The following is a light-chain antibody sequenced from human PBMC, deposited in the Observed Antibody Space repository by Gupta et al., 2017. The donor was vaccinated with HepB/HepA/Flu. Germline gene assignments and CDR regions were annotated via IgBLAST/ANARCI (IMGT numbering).Light chain of an antibody. Sequence: QAVVTQEPSVTMSPGGTATLTCGSSTGAVTSGHYPYWFQQKPGQAPRTLIYETSNKRSWTPARFSGSLLGGKAVLTLSGAQPEDEADYYCLLSYNGVRVFGGGTKLTVL. V-gene: IGLV7-46*01. CDR1: TGAVTSGHY. CDR2: ETS. CDR3: LLSYNGVRV. J-gene: IGLJ2*01.